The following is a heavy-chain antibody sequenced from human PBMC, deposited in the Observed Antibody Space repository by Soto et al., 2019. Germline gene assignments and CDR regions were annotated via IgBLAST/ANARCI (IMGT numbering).Heavy chain of an antibody. Sequence: SETQSLTCAVSGYSIGSGYYWAWIRQSPGKGLEWIGSIYHAGSVYYNPSLNGRVALSMDTSKNHFSLKLISVTAADTAVYYWGTTFDYYGMDVWGQGTTVTVSS. CDR2: IYHAGSV. CDR3: GTTFDYYGMDV. V-gene: IGHV4-38-2*01. CDR1: GYSIGSGYY. D-gene: IGHD1-1*01. J-gene: IGHJ6*02.